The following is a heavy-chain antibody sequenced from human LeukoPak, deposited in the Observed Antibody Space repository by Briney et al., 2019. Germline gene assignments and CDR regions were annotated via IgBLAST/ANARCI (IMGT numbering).Heavy chain of an antibody. CDR1: GFTFSSYG. CDR2: ISYDGSNK. D-gene: IGHD3-10*01. Sequence: GGSLRLSCAASGFTFSSYGMHWVRQAPGKGLEWVAVISYDGSNKYYADSVKGRFTISRDNSKNTLYLQMNSLRAEDTAVYYCAKGRGSKWFGEYVFDYWGQGPRSPSPQ. J-gene: IGHJ4*02. V-gene: IGHV3-30*18. CDR3: AKGRGSKWFGEYVFDY.